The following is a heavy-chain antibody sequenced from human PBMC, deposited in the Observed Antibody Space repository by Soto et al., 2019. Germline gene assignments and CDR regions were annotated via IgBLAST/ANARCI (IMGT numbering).Heavy chain of an antibody. CDR3: ARAGRYYDSSGYSDAFDI. V-gene: IGHV3-48*03. CDR2: ISSSGSTI. J-gene: IGHJ3*02. Sequence: PGGSLRLSCAASGFTFSSYEMNWVRQAPGKGLEWVSYISSSGSTIYYADSVKGRFTISRDNAKNSLYLQMNSLRAEDTAVYYRARAGRYYDSSGYSDAFDIWGQGTMVTVSS. D-gene: IGHD3-22*01. CDR1: GFTFSSYE.